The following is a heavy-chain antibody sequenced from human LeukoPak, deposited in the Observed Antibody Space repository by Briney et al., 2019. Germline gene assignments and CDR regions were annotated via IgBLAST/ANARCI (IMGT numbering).Heavy chain of an antibody. CDR2: IHYSGST. Sequence: SETLCLTCTVSGGSVTSASHYWAWIRQPPGKGLEWIGSIHYSGSTYYSPSLKSRLTISGDTSKSQFSLKLTFVTAADTAVYYCTRHHDYGDKIDYWGQGTLVTVSS. D-gene: IGHD4-23*01. V-gene: IGHV4-39*01. CDR3: TRHHDYGDKIDY. CDR1: GGSVTSASHY. J-gene: IGHJ4*02.